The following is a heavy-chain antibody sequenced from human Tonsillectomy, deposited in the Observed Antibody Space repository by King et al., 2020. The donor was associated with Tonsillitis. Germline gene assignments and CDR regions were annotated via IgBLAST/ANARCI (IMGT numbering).Heavy chain of an antibody. CDR3: ARDAAGGGYGYFDL. V-gene: IGHV3-7*01. D-gene: IGHD2-15*01. J-gene: IGHJ2*01. CDR1: GFTFNIYW. CDR2: IKQDGSEK. Sequence: VQLVESGGGLVQPGGSLRLSCAASGFTFNIYWMNWVRQAPGKGLEWVANIKQDGSEKNYVDSVKGRFTISRDNAKNSLYLQMNSLRAGDTAIYYCARDAAGGGYGYFDLWGRGTPVTVSS.